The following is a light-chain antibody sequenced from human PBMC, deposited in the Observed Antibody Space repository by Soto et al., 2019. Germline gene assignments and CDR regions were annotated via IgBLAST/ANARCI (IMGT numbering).Light chain of an antibody. V-gene: IGKV3-11*01. Sequence: EIVLTQSPATLYLSPGERATLSCRASQSVNNNVAWYQQRPGQPPRLLIYDAVYRPTGIPARFSGSGSGTDFTLTISSLESEDFAVYYCQHRSNWPVLTFGGGTRVEIK. CDR3: QHRSNWPVLT. J-gene: IGKJ4*01. CDR1: QSVNNN. CDR2: DAV.